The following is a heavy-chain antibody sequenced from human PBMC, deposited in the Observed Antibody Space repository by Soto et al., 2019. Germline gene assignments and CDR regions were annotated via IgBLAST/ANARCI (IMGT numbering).Heavy chain of an antibody. CDR2: ISYDGSNK. V-gene: IGHV3-30-3*01. CDR1: GFTFSSYA. D-gene: IGHD2-2*01. Sequence: PGGSLRLSCAASGFTFSSYAMHWVRQAPGKGLEWVAVISYDGSNKYYADSVKGRFTISRDNSKNTLYLQMNSLRAEDTAVYYCASIPAASSYYYYYGMDVWGQGTTVTVS. J-gene: IGHJ6*02. CDR3: ASIPAASSYYYYYGMDV.